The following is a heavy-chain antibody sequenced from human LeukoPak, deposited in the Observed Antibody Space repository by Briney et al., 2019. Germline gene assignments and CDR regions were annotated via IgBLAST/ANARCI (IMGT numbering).Heavy chain of an antibody. CDR1: GFTFSSYG. J-gene: IGHJ4*02. CDR2: ISYDGSNK. Sequence: GRSLRLSCAASGFTFSSYGMHWVRQAPGKGLEWVAVISYDGSNKYYADSAKGRFTISRDNSKNTLYLQMNSLGAEDTAVYYCAKNGLGQWLVPFDYWGQGTLVTVSS. D-gene: IGHD6-19*01. V-gene: IGHV3-30*18. CDR3: AKNGLGQWLVPFDY.